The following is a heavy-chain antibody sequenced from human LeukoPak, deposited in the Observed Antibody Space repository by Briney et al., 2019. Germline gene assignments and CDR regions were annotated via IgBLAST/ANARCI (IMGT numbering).Heavy chain of an antibody. CDR2: IKSKTDGGTT. Sequence: GGSLRLSCAASGFTFSNAWMNWVRQAPGKGLEWVGRIKSKTDGGTTDYVAPVKGRFTISRDDSKNTLYPQVNSLNTEDTAVYYCTTGNWGSFSYWGQGTLVTVSS. V-gene: IGHV3-15*01. CDR1: GFTFSNAW. J-gene: IGHJ4*02. D-gene: IGHD7-27*01. CDR3: TTGNWGSFSY.